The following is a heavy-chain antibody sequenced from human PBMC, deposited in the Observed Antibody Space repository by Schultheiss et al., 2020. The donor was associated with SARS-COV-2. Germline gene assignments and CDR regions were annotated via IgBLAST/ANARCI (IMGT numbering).Heavy chain of an antibody. CDR3: ARGGDYYDSSGYCYDY. J-gene: IGHJ4*02. CDR1: GFTFDDYA. CDR2: IKSKTDGGTT. D-gene: IGHD3-22*01. V-gene: IGHV3-15*01. Sequence: GESLKISCAASGFTFDDYAMHWVRQAPGKGLEWVGRIKSKTDGGTTDYAAPVKGRFTVSRDDSKNTLYLQMNSLRAEDTAVYYCARGGDYYDSSGYCYDYWGQGTLVTVSS.